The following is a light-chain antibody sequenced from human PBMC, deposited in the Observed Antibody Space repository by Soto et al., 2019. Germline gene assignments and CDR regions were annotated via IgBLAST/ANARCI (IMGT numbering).Light chain of an antibody. CDR2: GAS. CDR1: QCVSSSY. V-gene: IGKV3-20*01. CDR3: HLYDTSPPVT. J-gene: IGKJ5*01. Sequence: VLTLYPGTMSLSPGERATLGCRPIQCVSSSYLAWYQQTPGQAPMLLIYGASSRATGIPDRFSGSGSGTDFTLTISRLEPEDFAMYYCHLYDTSPPVTFGQGTRLEI.